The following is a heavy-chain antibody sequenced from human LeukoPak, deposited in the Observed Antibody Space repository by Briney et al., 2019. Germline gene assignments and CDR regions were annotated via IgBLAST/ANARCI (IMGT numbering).Heavy chain of an antibody. CDR2: MNPNSGNT. CDR1: GYTFTSYD. J-gene: IGHJ4*02. CDR3: ARTGVGYCTNGVCSEVDY. D-gene: IGHD2-8*01. V-gene: IGHV1-8*01. Sequence: ASVKVSCKASGYTFTSYDINWVRQATGQGLEWMGWMNPNSGNTGYAQKFQGRVTMTRNTSISTAYMELSSLRSEDTAVYYCARTGVGYCTNGVCSEVDYWGQGTLVTVSS.